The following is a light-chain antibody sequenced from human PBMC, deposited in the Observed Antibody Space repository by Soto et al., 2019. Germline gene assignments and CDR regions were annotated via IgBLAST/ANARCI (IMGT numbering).Light chain of an antibody. J-gene: IGLJ1*01. V-gene: IGLV2-14*03. CDR1: SSDVGGYNF. CDR3: NSYTTSSTLV. Sequence: ALTQPASVSGSPGQSITVSCTGTSSDVGGYNFVSWYQQHPGKAPKLMIYEVTSRPSGVSNRFSGSKSGNTASLTISGLQAEDEADYYCNSYTTSSTLVFGTGTKLTVL. CDR2: EVT.